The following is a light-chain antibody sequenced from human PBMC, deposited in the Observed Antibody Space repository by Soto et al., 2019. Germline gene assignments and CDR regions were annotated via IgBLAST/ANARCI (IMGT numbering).Light chain of an antibody. CDR2: AAS. V-gene: IGKV1-9*01. Sequence: DIQLTQSPSFLSASVGDRVTITFRASQGISSNLAWYQQKPGKAPKLLIYAASTLQSGVPSRFSGSGSGTEFTLTISSLQPEDFATYYGQQFNSYPISFGQGTRLEIK. CDR1: QGISSN. CDR3: QQFNSYPIS. J-gene: IGKJ5*01.